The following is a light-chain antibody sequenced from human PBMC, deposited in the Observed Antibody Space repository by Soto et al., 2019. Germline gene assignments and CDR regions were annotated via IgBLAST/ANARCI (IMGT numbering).Light chain of an antibody. CDR1: QSVLYNSNNHNY. J-gene: IGKJ5*01. CDR2: WAS. V-gene: IGKV4-1*01. CDR3: QQYFNSPIT. Sequence: DIVMTQSPDSLAVSLGERATINCRSSQSVLYNSNNHNYLAWYQQKPGQPPKLLIYWASSRESGVPGRFSGSGSGTDFTLTISSLQAEDVAVYYCQQYFNSPITFGQGTRLEIK.